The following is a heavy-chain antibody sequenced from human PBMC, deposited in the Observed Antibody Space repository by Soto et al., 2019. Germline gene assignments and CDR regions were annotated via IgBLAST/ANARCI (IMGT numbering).Heavy chain of an antibody. J-gene: IGHJ5*02. D-gene: IGHD6-13*01. V-gene: IGHV3-23*01. Sequence: GGSLRLSCAASGFTFTYYSMAWVRQTPERGLEWISGMSIGYEKTFYADSVRGRFTVSRDSSRNTVDLQMNSLRAEDTAVYYCTRDASRDSSARGWFDPWGPGTLVTVSS. CDR2: MSIGYEKT. CDR1: GFTFTYYS. CDR3: TRDASRDSSARGWFDP.